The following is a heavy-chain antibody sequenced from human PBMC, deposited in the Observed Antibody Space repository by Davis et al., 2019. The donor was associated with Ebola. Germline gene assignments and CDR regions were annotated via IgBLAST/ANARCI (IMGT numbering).Heavy chain of an antibody. J-gene: IGHJ4*02. CDR2: MNPDSGNT. V-gene: IGHV1-8*01. CDR3: VKGDRQCSSSSCYNY. CDR1: RYSFTNYD. Sequence: AASVQVSCKASRYSFTNYDINWVRQATGQGLEWMGWMNPDSGNTGYAQKFQGRVTMTRTTSIGTAYMELSSLTSEDTAIYYCVKGDRQCSSSSCYNYWGQGTLVTVSS. D-gene: IGHD2-2*02.